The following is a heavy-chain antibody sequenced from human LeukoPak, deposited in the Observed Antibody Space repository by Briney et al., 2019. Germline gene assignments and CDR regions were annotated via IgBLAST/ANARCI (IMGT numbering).Heavy chain of an antibody. CDR2: IYYSGST. CDR3: ARVMKEWLVDPYYYYGMDV. J-gene: IGHJ6*02. D-gene: IGHD6-19*01. V-gene: IGHV4-30-4*01. CDR1: GGSISSGDYY. Sequence: KASETLSLTCTVSGGSISSGDYYWSWIRQPPGKGLEWIGYIYYSGSTYYNPSLKSRVTISVDTSKNQFSLKLSSVTAADTAVYYCARVMKEWLVDPYYYYGMDVWGQGTTVTV.